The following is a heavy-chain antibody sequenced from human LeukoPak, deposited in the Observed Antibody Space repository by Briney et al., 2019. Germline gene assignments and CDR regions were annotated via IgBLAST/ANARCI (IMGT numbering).Heavy chain of an antibody. CDR2: IYYSGST. J-gene: IGHJ4*02. V-gene: IGHV4-59*01. Sequence: SETLSLTCTVSGDSISSYYWTCIRQPPGKGLEWIGYIYYSGSTNYNPSLKSRVTISVDTSKNQFSLKLSSVTAADTAVYYCARENNYFDYWGQGTLVTVSS. CDR1: GDSISSYY. CDR3: ARENNYFDY.